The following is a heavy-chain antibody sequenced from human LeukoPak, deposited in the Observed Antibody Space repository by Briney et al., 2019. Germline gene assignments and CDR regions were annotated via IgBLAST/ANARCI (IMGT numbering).Heavy chain of an antibody. D-gene: IGHD1-26*01. J-gene: IGHJ5*02. CDR2: IIPIFGTA. CDR1: GGTFSSYA. Sequence: SVKVSCKASGGTFSSYAISWVRQAPGQGLEWMGRIIPIFGTANYAQKFQGRVTITTDESTSTAYMELSSLRSEDTAVYYCARDKTEWELHEFNWFDPWGQGTLVTVSS. CDR3: ARDKTEWELHEFNWFDP. V-gene: IGHV1-69*05.